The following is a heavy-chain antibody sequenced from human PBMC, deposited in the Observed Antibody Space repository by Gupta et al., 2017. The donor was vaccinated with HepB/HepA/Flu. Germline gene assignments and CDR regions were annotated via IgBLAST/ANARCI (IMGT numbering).Heavy chain of an antibody. CDR1: GFTFTNAW. V-gene: IGHV3-15*01. CDR2: IKSKTDGGTA. J-gene: IGHJ4*02. D-gene: IGHD2-2*01. CDR3: TTDGVVVSAAKNAY. Sequence: VQLVESGGGLVQPGESLRLYCAASGFTFTNAWMSWVRQAPGKGLEWVGRIKSKTDGGTADYAAPVKGRFTISRDDSKNTLYLQMNSLEAEDTAVYYCTTDGVVVSAAKNAYWGQGTLVTVSS.